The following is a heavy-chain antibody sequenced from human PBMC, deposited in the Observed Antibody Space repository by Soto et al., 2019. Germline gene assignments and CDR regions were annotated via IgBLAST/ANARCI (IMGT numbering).Heavy chain of an antibody. Sequence: SETLSLTCTVSGGSISGYHWSWIRQPPGKGLEWIGYIYYTGSTFYNPSLTSPVIISVDTSENQFSLKLSSVTAADTAVYYCARAPNYYDSSGYNWFDPWGQGTLVTVSS. CDR1: GGSISGYH. D-gene: IGHD3-22*01. CDR2: IYYTGST. J-gene: IGHJ5*02. V-gene: IGHV4-59*12. CDR3: ARAPNYYDSSGYNWFDP.